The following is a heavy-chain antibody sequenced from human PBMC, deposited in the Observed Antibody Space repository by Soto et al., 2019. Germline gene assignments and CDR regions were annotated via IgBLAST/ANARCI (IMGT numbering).Heavy chain of an antibody. D-gene: IGHD3-3*01. V-gene: IGHV2-5*02. J-gene: IGHJ4*02. CDR2: XXWDDDK. CDR3: AHRILRTVFGLVTTTAIYFDF. Sequence: QITLNESGPPVVKPAETLTLTCTFSGFSLTTSGVGVGXXXXXXXXXXXXXXXXXWDDDKRYSASLKSRLTITKDTSKNQVVLTMASVDPADTATYYCAHRILRTVFGLVTTTAIYFDFWGQGTPVVVSS. CDR1: GFSLTTSGVG.